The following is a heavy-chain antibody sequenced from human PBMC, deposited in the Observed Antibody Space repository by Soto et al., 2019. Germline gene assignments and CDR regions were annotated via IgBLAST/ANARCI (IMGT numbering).Heavy chain of an antibody. CDR3: AKFVQYNTDYVPNWFDP. Sequence: QVQLVQSGAEVKMPGSSVKVSCKASGGTFGSYAINWVRQAPGQGLEWMGGFIPIFGTANYAQKFQGRVTITADESTSTAFMELSSLRSEDTAVYYCAKFVQYNTDYVPNWFDPWGQGTLVTVSS. J-gene: IGHJ5*02. V-gene: IGHV1-69*12. D-gene: IGHD4-17*01. CDR2: FIPIFGTA. CDR1: GGTFGSYA.